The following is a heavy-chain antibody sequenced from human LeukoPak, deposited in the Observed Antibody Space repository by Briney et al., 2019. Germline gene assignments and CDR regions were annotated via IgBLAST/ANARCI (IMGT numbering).Heavy chain of an antibody. Sequence: ASVKVSCKVCGYTFTDYYMHWVQQAPGKGLEWMGLVDPEDGETVYAEKFQGRVTINADTSTDTAYMELSSLRSEDTAVYYCATGYYDSSGYSNYYFDYWGQGTLVTVSS. CDR1: GYTFTDYY. J-gene: IGHJ4*02. CDR2: VDPEDGET. D-gene: IGHD3-22*01. V-gene: IGHV1-69-2*01. CDR3: ATGYYDSSGYSNYYFDY.